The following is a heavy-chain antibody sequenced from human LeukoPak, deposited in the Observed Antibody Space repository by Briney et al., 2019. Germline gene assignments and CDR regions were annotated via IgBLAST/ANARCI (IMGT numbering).Heavy chain of an antibody. J-gene: IGHJ4*02. CDR3: TRDQMNY. Sequence: GGSLRLSCTASEFTVSRNYMLWVRQAPGKGLESVSLIFSNGDTHYADSVKGRFTISRDTSKNTVSLQMNSLRVEDTAMYYCTRDQMNYWGQGTLVTVSP. CDR1: EFTVSRNY. D-gene: IGHD5-24*01. CDR2: IFSNGDT. V-gene: IGHV3-53*01.